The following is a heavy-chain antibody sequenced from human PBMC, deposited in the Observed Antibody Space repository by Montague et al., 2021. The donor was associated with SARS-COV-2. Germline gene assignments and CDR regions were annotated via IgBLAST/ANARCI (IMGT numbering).Heavy chain of an antibody. CDR3: TREGYQVLWSDYYYYGMDV. CDR1: GGSFSGYY. Sequence: SETLSLTCAVYGGSFSGYYWSWIRQPPGKGLEWIGEINHSRSTNYNPSLKSRVTISVDTSKNQFSLKLSSVTAADTAVYYCTREGYQVLWSDYYYYGMDVWGRGTLVTVSS. D-gene: IGHD2-2*01. J-gene: IGHJ6*02. CDR2: INHSRST. V-gene: IGHV4-34*01.